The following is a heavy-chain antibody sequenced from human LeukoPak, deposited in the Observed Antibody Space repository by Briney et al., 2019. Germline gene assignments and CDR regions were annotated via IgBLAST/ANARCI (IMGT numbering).Heavy chain of an antibody. Sequence: GGSMRLSCAASGFTFSDHYMDWVRQAPGKGLEWLARSRDKAKSYSTENAASVKGRFTISRDNSKNSLYLQMNSLKTEDTAVYYCARRSNTYYTFDYWGQGTLVTVSS. CDR3: ARRSNTYYTFDY. V-gene: IGHV3-72*01. D-gene: IGHD2-2*01. CDR1: GFTFSDHY. CDR2: SRDKAKSYST. J-gene: IGHJ4*02.